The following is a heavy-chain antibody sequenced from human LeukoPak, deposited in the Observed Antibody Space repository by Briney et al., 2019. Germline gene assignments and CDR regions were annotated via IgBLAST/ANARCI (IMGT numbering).Heavy chain of an antibody. CDR1: GGSFSGYY. V-gene: IGHV4-34*01. D-gene: IGHD2-8*01. J-gene: IGHJ6*02. CDR2: INHSGST. Sequence: SETLSLTCAVYGGSFSGYYWSWIRQPPGKGLEWIGEINHSGSTNYNPSLKSRVTISVDTSKNQFSLKLSSVTAADTAVYYCAREGRGVSVGMDVWGQGTTVTVSS. CDR3: AREGRGVSVGMDV.